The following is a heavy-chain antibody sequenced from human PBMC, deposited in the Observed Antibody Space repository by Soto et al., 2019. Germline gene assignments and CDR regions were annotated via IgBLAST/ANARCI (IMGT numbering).Heavy chain of an antibody. CDR3: ARAANIAAAGPYYYYYYYMDV. D-gene: IGHD6-13*01. V-gene: IGHV1-18*01. CDR1: GYTFTSYG. Sequence: GASVKVSCKASGYTFTSYGISWARQAPGQGLEWMGWISAYNGNTNYAQKLQGRVTMTRNTCISTAYMELSSLRSEDTAVYYCARAANIAAAGPYYYYYYYMDVWGKGNPGHRLL. CDR2: ISAYNGNT. J-gene: IGHJ6*03.